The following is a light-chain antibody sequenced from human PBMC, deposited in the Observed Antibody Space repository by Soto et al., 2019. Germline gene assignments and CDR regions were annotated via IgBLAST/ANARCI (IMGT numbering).Light chain of an antibody. Sequence: EXVMTQSPATLSVSPGERATLSCGASQSVSTSLAWYQQTPGQAPRLLIYGASTRATGVPARFSGSGSGTEFTLTISSLQSEDFAIYYCQQYKFWPRTFGQGTKVEI. CDR3: QQYKFWPRT. J-gene: IGKJ1*01. V-gene: IGKV3-15*01. CDR1: QSVSTS. CDR2: GAS.